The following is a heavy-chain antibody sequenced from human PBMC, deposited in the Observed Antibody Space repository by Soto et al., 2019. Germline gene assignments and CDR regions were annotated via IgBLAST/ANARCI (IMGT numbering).Heavy chain of an antibody. CDR2: AHDSGVA. CDR1: GGSVSNGNFY. V-gene: IGHV4-61*01. J-gene: IGHJ4*02. Sequence: KTSETLSLTCSVSGGSVSNGNFYWSWIRQAPGKGLEWIGSAHDSGVANYNPSLKSRVTITVDTSRNQFSLKMNSVSAADTAVYYCARGLTLGQLPSHFRLWGQGTLVTVSS. D-gene: IGHD3-16*01. CDR3: ARGLTLGQLPSHFRL.